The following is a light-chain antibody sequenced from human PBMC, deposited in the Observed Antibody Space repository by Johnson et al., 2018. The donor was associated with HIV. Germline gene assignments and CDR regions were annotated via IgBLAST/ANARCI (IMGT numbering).Light chain of an antibody. V-gene: IGLV1-51*02. CDR2: ENN. CDR1: SSNIGNNY. CDR3: ATWDSSMTDGGV. J-gene: IGLJ1*01. Sequence: QSVLTQPPSVSAAPGQKVTISCSGSSSNIGNNYVSWYRQLPGTAPKLVIYENNKRPSGIPDRFSGSKSGTSATLGITGLQTGDEAEYYCATWDSSMTDGGVFGTGTKVTVL.